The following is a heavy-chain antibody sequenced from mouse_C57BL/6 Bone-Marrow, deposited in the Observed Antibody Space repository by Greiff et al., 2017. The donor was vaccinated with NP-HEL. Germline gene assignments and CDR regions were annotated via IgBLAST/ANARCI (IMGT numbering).Heavy chain of an antibody. V-gene: IGHV5-6*01. D-gene: IGHD1-1*01. J-gene: IGHJ2*01. CDR1: GFTFSSYG. CDR3: ARQPYYGSSYYFDY. Sequence: EVKLVESGGDLVKPGGSLKLSCAASGFTFSSYGMSWVRQTPDKRLEWVATISSGGSYTYYPDSVKWRFTISRDNAKNTLYLQMSSLKSEDTAMYYCARQPYYGSSYYFDYWGQGTTLAVSS. CDR2: ISSGGSYT.